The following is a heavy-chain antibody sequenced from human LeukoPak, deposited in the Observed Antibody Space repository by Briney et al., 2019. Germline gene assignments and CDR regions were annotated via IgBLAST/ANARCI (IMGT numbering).Heavy chain of an antibody. J-gene: IGHJ4*02. D-gene: IGHD3-9*01. CDR1: GFTFSSYS. CDR2: ISSSSSTI. CDR3: ARDKYYDILTGYYSGVDFDY. Sequence: GRSLRLSCAASGFTFSSYSMNWVRQAPGKGLEWVSYISSSSSTIYYADSVKGRFTISRDNAKNSLYLQMNSLRAEDTAVYYCARDKYYDILTGYYSGVDFDYWGQGTLVTVSS. V-gene: IGHV3-48*01.